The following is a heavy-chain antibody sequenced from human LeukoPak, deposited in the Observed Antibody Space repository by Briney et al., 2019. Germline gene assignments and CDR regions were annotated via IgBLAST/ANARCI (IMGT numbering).Heavy chain of an antibody. J-gene: IGHJ4*02. V-gene: IGHV3-11*04. CDR1: GFTFSDYY. Sequence: PGGSLRLSCAASGFTFSDYYMSWIRQAPGKGLEWVSYISSSGSTIYYADSVKGRFTISRDNAKNSLYLQMNSLRAEDTAVYYCARDRYYGSGSSPIDYWGQGTLVTVSS. CDR2: ISSSGSTI. CDR3: ARDRYYGSGSSPIDY. D-gene: IGHD3-10*01.